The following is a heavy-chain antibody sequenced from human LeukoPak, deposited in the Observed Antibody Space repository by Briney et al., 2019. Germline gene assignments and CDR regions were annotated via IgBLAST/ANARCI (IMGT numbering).Heavy chain of an antibody. V-gene: IGHV1-2*02. D-gene: IGHD6-13*01. CDR3: ASGRGYSSSWWGNYYYSGMDV. CDR2: INPNSGGT. Sequence: AASVKVSCKASGYTFTGHYMHWVRQAPGQGLEWMGWINPNSGGTNYAQKFQGRVTMTRDTSISTAYMELSRLRSDGTAVYYCASGRGYSSSWWGNYYYSGMDVWGQGNTVTVSS. J-gene: IGHJ6*02. CDR1: GYTFTGHY.